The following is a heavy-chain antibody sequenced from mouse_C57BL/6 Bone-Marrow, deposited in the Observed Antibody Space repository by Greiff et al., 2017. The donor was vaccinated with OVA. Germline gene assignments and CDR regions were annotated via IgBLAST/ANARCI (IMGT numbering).Heavy chain of an antibody. V-gene: IGHV1-54*01. CDR3: ARDTVVAHWYFDV. Sequence: QVQLKESGAELVRPGTSVKVSCKASGYAFTNYLIEWVKQRPGQGLEWIGVINPGSGGTNYNEKFKGKATLTADKSSSTAYMQLSSLTSEDSAVYFCARDTVVAHWYFDVWGTGTTVTVSS. J-gene: IGHJ1*03. CDR1: GYAFTNYL. D-gene: IGHD1-1*01. CDR2: INPGSGGT.